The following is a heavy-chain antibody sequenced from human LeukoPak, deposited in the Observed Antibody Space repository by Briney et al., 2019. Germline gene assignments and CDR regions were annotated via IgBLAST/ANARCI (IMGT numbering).Heavy chain of an antibody. CDR3: GGSKGYFDY. Sequence: SETLSLTCAVYGGSFSGYYWSWIRQPPGKGLEWIGEINHSGSTNYNPSLKSRVTTSVDTSKNQFYLKLSSVTAADTAVYYCGGSKGYFDYWGQGTLATVSS. CDR2: INHSGST. D-gene: IGHD2-15*01. J-gene: IGHJ4*02. V-gene: IGHV4-34*01. CDR1: GGSFSGYY.